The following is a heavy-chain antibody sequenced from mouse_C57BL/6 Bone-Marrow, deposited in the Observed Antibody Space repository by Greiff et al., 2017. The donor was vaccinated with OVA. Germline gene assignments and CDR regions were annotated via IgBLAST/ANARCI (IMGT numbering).Heavy chain of an antibody. D-gene: IGHD2-1*01. CDR2: INPYNGGT. CDR3: AKRGHGNYDY. CDR1: GYTFTDYY. V-gene: IGHV1-19*01. Sequence: VHVKQSGPVLVKPGASVKMSCKASGYTFTDYYMNWVKQSHGKSLEWIGVINPYNGGTSYNQKFKGKATLTVDKSSSTAYMELNSLTSEDSAVYYCAKRGHGNYDYWGQGTTLTVSS. J-gene: IGHJ2*01.